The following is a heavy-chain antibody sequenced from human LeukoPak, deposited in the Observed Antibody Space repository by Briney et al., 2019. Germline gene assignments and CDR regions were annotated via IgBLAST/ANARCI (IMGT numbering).Heavy chain of an antibody. D-gene: IGHD2-2*01. CDR1: GFTFSSYS. CDR3: AREKVPAGDAFDI. J-gene: IGHJ3*02. V-gene: IGHV3-21*04. Sequence: GGSLRLSCAASGFTFSSYSMNWVRQAPGEGLEWVSSISSSGSTIYYADSVKGRFTISRDNAKNSLYLQMNSLRAEDTAVYYCAREKVPAGDAFDIWGQGTMVTVSS. CDR2: ISSSGSTI.